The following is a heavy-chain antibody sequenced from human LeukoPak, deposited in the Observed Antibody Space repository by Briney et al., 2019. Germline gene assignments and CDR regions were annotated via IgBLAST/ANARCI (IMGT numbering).Heavy chain of an antibody. V-gene: IGHV3-49*03. CDR1: GFTLADYA. Sequence: GGSLRLSCTASGFTLADYATSWFRQAPGKGLEWVGFIRSKPYGGTTGYAASVKGRFTFSREDSKSIAYLQMNSLKTEDTAVYYCTRAAYCSGGSCYYFDYWGQGTLVTVSS. D-gene: IGHD2-15*01. CDR3: TRAAYCSGGSCYYFDY. J-gene: IGHJ4*02. CDR2: IRSKPYGGTT.